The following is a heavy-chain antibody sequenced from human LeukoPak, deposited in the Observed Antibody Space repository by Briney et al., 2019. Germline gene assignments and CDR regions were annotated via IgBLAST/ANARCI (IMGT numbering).Heavy chain of an antibody. D-gene: IGHD5-24*01. CDR1: GYTFSSYW. V-gene: IGHV3-7*01. Sequence: PGGSLILSCAASGYTFSSYWMSWVRQAPGKGLEWVANIKQDGNEEYYLDSVKGRFTISRDNAKNSLYLQMNSLRAEDTAVYYCARIPRGDGYTSGAFDIWGQGTMVTVSS. CDR3: ARIPRGDGYTSGAFDI. CDR2: IKQDGNEE. J-gene: IGHJ3*02.